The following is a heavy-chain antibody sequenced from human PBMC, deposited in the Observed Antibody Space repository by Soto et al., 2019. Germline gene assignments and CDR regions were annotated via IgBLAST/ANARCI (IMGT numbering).Heavy chain of an antibody. Sequence: ASVKLSCNASGYTFTSYGVSWVRQAPGQGLEWMGWISAYNGNTKYAQKLQGRLTMTTDTSTSTAYMELSSLRSEDTAVYYCARGKWDSSGYYYHTERLPDYWGQGTLVTVSS. CDR3: ARGKWDSSGYYYHTERLPDY. CDR1: GYTFTSYG. V-gene: IGHV1-18*04. D-gene: IGHD3-22*01. J-gene: IGHJ4*02. CDR2: ISAYNGNT.